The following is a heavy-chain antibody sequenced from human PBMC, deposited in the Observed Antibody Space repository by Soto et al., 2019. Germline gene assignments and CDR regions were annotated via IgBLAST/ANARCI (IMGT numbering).Heavy chain of an antibody. J-gene: IGHJ4*02. V-gene: IGHV4-61*01. CDR2: IYYSGST. D-gene: IGHD1-26*01. Sequence: XARLWLTCTVSGTSLNSGTNYGSWIRQPPGKGLEWIGYIYYSGSTNYNPSLKSRVTISVDTSKNQFSLKLSSVTAADTAVYYCASARRWMGATTTVDHWGQGTLVTFSS. CDR1: GTSLNSGTNY. CDR3: ASARRWMGATTTVDH.